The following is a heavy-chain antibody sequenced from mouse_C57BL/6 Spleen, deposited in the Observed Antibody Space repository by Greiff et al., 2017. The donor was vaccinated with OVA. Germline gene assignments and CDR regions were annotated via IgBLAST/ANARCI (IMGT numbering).Heavy chain of an antibody. Sequence: QVQLQQSGPELVKPGASVKISCKASGYAFSSSWMNWVKQRPGKGLEWIGRIYPGDGDTNYNGKFKGKATLTADKSSSTAYMQLSSLTSENAAVYCCARWDGGRRGYWGQGTTLTVSS. V-gene: IGHV1-82*01. CDR3: ARWDGGRRGY. D-gene: IGHD2-3*01. CDR1: GYAFSSSW. CDR2: IYPGDGDT. J-gene: IGHJ2*01.